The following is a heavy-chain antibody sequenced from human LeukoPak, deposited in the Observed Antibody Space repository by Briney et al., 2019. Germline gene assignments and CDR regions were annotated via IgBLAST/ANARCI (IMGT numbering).Heavy chain of an antibody. J-gene: IGHJ5*02. D-gene: IGHD4-17*01. V-gene: IGHV4-59*08. Sequence: PSETLSLTCTVSGGSISSYYWSWIRQPPGKGLKWIGYIYYSGSTNYNPSLKSRVTISLDTSKNQFSLKLTSVTAADTAVYYCATLPGGVTTPNPSWGQGTLVTVSS. CDR2: IYYSGST. CDR3: ATLPGGVTTPNPS. CDR1: GGSISSYY.